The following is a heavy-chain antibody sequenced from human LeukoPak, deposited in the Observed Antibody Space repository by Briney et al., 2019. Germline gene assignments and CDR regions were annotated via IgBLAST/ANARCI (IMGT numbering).Heavy chain of an antibody. CDR3: ARDRKYYDSSGQDAFDI. Sequence: SQTLSLTCTVSGGSISSGGYYWSWIRQHPGKGPEWIGYIYYSGSTYYNPSLKSRVTISVDTSKNQFSLKLSSVTAADTAVYYCARDRKYYDSSGQDAFDIWGQGTMVTVSS. D-gene: IGHD3-22*01. J-gene: IGHJ3*02. V-gene: IGHV4-31*03. CDR2: IYYSGST. CDR1: GGSISSGGYY.